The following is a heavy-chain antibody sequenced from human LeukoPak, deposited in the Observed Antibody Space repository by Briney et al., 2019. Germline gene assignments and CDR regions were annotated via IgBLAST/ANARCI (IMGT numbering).Heavy chain of an antibody. CDR3: ARGPWGYSSGWTDY. J-gene: IGHJ4*02. D-gene: IGHD6-19*01. CDR1: GGSISSSSFY. V-gene: IGHV4-39*01. Sequence: SSETLSPTCVVSGGSISSSSFYWGWIRQPPGKGLEWIGTIYYSGKTYYNPSLKSRVTLSADTSKNQFSLRLRSVTAADTAVYYCARGPWGYSSGWTDYWGQGTLVTVSS. CDR2: IYYSGKT.